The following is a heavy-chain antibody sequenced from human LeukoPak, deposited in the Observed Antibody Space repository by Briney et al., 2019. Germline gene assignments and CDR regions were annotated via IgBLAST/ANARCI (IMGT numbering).Heavy chain of an antibody. Sequence: ASVKVSCKASGYTFTSYGISWVRQAPGQGLEWMGWISAYNGNTNYAQKLQGRVTMTTDTSTSTAYMELRSLRSDDTAVYYCAGHLRYFDWLSLDYWGQGTLVTVSS. V-gene: IGHV1-18*01. CDR3: AGHLRYFDWLSLDY. CDR1: GYTFTSYG. J-gene: IGHJ4*02. D-gene: IGHD3-9*01. CDR2: ISAYNGNT.